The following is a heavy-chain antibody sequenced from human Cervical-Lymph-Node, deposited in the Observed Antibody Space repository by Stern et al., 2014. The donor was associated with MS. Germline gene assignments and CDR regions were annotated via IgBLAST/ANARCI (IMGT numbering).Heavy chain of an antibody. J-gene: IGHJ3*02. Sequence: VQLVESGGGLVKPGGSLRLSCAASGFTFSDSYMTWIRQAPGQGLEWLLKISSSGDTSAYAASVKGRFTISRDDARNSLFLQMNSLRAEDTAVYYCARGWEPRQDGESGYDYDAFDIWGQGTMVTVS. CDR3: ARGWEPRQDGESGYDYDAFDI. CDR1: GFTFSDSY. V-gene: IGHV3-11*01. D-gene: IGHD5-12*01. CDR2: ISSSGDTS.